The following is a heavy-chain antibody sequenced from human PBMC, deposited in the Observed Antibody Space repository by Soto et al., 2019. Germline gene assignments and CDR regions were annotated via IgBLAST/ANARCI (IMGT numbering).Heavy chain of an antibody. CDR3: ARDQARDYYYYGMDV. J-gene: IGHJ6*02. CDR1: GFTFSSYW. Sequence: PGGSLRLSCAASGFTFSSYWMHWVRQAPGKGLVWVSRINSDGSSTSYADSVKGRFTISRDNAKNTLYLQMNSLRAEDTAVYYCARDQARDYYYYGMDVWGQGTTVIVSS. CDR2: INSDGSST. V-gene: IGHV3-74*01.